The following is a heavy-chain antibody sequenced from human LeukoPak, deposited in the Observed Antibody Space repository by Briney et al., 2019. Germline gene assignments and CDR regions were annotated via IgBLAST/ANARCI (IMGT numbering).Heavy chain of an antibody. J-gene: IGHJ4*02. Sequence: PSETLSLTCAVSSYSITSGYYWGWIRQPPGKGLDWIGSINQSGVTYYNPSLKSRVTISIDTSKNQSSLKLTSVTAADTAVHYCARLISGDCCAPHFWGQGTLVTVSS. CDR1: SYSITSGYY. CDR2: INQSGVT. CDR3: ARLISGDCCAPHF. D-gene: IGHD2-21*02. V-gene: IGHV4-38-2*01.